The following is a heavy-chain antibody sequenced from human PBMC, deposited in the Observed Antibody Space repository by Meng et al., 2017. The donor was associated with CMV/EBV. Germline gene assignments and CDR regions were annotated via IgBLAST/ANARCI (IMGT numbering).Heavy chain of an antibody. CDR1: GGTFSSYG. J-gene: IGHJ4*02. CDR3: ARAGSGSYYYFDY. CDR2: IIPIFGTA. Sequence: CKASGGTFSSYGISWVRQAPGQGLEWMGGIIPIFGTANYAQKYQGRVTITTDESTSTAYMELSSLRSEDTAVYYCARAGSGSYYYFDYWGQGTLVTVSS. V-gene: IGHV1-69*05. D-gene: IGHD3-10*01.